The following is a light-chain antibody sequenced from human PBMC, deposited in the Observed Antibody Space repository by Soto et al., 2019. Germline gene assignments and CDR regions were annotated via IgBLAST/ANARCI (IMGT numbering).Light chain of an antibody. Sequence: QSALTQPASVSGSPGQSITISCTGTSGDIGSYNRVSWYQQHPGKAPKLIIYEVTDRPSGVSNRFSGSKSGNTASLTISGLQAEDEAEYYSSSSSSTISRWVFGGGTKLTVL. CDR2: EVT. CDR1: SGDIGSYNR. CDR3: SSSSSTISRWV. J-gene: IGLJ3*02. V-gene: IGLV2-14*01.